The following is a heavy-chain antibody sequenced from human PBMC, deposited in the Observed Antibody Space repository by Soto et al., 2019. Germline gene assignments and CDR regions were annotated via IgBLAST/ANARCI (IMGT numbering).Heavy chain of an antibody. CDR3: ARTPFSDITIFGVVIMPSHYYMDV. Sequence: SETLCLTCTVSGGSSSSYDGSWTRQPPGKGLEWIGYIYYSGSTNYNPSLKSRVTISVDTSKNQFSLKLSSVTAADTAVYYCARTPFSDITIFGVVIMPSHYYMDVWGKGTTVTVSS. J-gene: IGHJ6*03. V-gene: IGHV4-59*08. D-gene: IGHD3-3*01. CDR1: GGSSSSYD. CDR2: IYYSGST.